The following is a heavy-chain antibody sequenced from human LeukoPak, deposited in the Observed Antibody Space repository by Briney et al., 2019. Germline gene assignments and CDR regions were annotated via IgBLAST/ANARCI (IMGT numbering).Heavy chain of an antibody. J-gene: IGHJ4*02. CDR2: ISVSSGNT. D-gene: IGHD6-13*01. CDR1: GFTFAGQA. Sequence: GGSLRVSCAASGFTFAGQAMSWVRQAPGKGLEWVSGISVSSGNTHYADSVKGRFTISRDTSKNTVYLQMNSLRVDDTAVYYCAKKGSREFDYWGQGTLVTVSS. CDR3: AKKGSREFDY. V-gene: IGHV3-23*01.